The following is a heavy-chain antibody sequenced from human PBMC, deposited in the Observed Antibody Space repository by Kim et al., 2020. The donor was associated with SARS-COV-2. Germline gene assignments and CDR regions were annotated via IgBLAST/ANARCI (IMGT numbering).Heavy chain of an antibody. CDR1: GGSISRSSYY. CDR2: IYYSGST. V-gene: IGHV4-39*01. Sequence: SETLSLTCTVSGGSISRSSYYWAWIRQPPGKGLEWIGRIYYSGSTYSNPSLESRVTLSVDTSKNQFSLNLRSVTAADTAVYYCARAGPPEWYFVLWGRGT. J-gene: IGHJ2*01. CDR3: ARAGPPEWYFVL.